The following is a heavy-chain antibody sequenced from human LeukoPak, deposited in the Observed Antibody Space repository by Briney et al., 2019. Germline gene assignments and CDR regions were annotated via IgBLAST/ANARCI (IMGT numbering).Heavy chain of an antibody. CDR1: GYTLTGYY. CDR3: ATQRGSYLWGTDFDY. V-gene: IGHV1-2*02. Sequence: ASVKVSCKASGYTLTGYYMHWVRPAPGQGLEWMEWINPNSGDTKYSQKFQGRVTMTRDTSISTAYMELSRLRSDDTAVYYCATQRGSYLWGTDFDYWGQGTLVTVSS. D-gene: IGHD3-16*01. J-gene: IGHJ4*02. CDR2: INPNSGDT.